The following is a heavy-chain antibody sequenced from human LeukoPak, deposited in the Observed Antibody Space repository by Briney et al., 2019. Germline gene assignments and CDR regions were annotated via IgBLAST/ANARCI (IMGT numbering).Heavy chain of an antibody. J-gene: IGHJ4*02. CDR2: ISYSGST. V-gene: IGHV4-59*01. Sequence: PSETLSLTCTVSGGSISSYYWSWIRQPPGKGLEWIGYISYSGSTNYNPSLKSRVTISVDTSKNQLSLKLSSVTAADTAVYYCARYVWGSYPTFEDYWGQETLVTVSS. CDR3: ARYVWGSYPTFEDY. D-gene: IGHD3-16*02. CDR1: GGSISSYY.